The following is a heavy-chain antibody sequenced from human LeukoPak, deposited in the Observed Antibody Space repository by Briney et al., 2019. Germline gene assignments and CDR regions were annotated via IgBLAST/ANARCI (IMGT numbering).Heavy chain of an antibody. D-gene: IGHD3-10*01. CDR2: INQSGST. CDR1: GGSFSGYY. V-gene: IGHV4-34*01. J-gene: IGHJ5*02. Sequence: PSETLSLTCVVNGGSFSGYYWNWIRQPPGKGLEWIGEINQSGSTNYNPSLKSRVTISVDTSKNQFSLKLNSVTAADTAAYYCARGVFGRFDPWGQGTLVTVSS. CDR3: ARGVFGRFDP.